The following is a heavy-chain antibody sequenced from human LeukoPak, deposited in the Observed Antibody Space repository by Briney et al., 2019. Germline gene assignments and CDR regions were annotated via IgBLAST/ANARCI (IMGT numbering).Heavy chain of an antibody. CDR1: GYTFTNFG. D-gene: IGHD2-15*01. CDR2: ISGYNGNT. Sequence: ASVKVSCKAFGYTFTNFGVSWVRQVPGQGLEWMGWISGYNGNTNYGQKVRGRVTMTTDTSTAAAYMELRSLRSDDTAVYYCARLGYCSGAISSCAFDIWGQGTLVTVSS. V-gene: IGHV1-18*01. CDR3: ARLGYCSGAISSCAFDI. J-gene: IGHJ3*02.